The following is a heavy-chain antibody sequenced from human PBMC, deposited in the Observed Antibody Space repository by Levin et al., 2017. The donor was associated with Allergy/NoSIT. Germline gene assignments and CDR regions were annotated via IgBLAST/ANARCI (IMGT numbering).Heavy chain of an antibody. D-gene: IGHD3-9*01. CDR2: IKSKTDGGTT. J-gene: IGHJ4*02. CDR1: GFTFSNAW. Sequence: GGSLRLSCAASGFTFSNAWMSWVRQAPGKGLEWVGRIKSKTDGGTTDYAAPVKGRFTISRDDSKNTLYLQMNSLKTEDTAVYYCTTGSTYYDILTGYYRDYWGQGTLVTVSS. V-gene: IGHV3-15*01. CDR3: TTGSTYYDILTGYYRDY.